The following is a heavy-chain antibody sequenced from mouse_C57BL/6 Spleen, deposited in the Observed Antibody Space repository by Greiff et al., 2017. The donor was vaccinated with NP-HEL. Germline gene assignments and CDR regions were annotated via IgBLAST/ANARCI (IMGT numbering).Heavy chain of an antibody. CDR3: ARSYGSLYYFDY. Sequence: EVMLVESEGGLVQPGSSMKLSCTASGFTFSDYYMAWVRQVPEKGLEWVANINYDGSSIYYLDSLKSRFIISRDNAKNILYLQMSSLKSEDTATYYCARSYGSLYYFDYWGQGTTLTVSS. D-gene: IGHD1-1*01. V-gene: IGHV5-16*01. J-gene: IGHJ2*01. CDR2: INYDGSSI. CDR1: GFTFSDYY.